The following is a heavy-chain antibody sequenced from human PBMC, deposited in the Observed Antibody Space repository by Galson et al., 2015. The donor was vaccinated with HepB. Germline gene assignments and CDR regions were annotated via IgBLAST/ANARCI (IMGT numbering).Heavy chain of an antibody. V-gene: IGHV4-34*01. CDR1: GGSSSGYY. Sequence: ETLSLTCAVYGGSSSGYYWSWIRQPPGKGLEWIGEINHSGSTNYNPSLKSRVTISVDTSKNQFSLKLSSVTAADTAVYYCARGVVRGLDYWGQGTLVTVSS. CDR3: ARGVVRGLDY. D-gene: IGHD3-10*01. J-gene: IGHJ4*02. CDR2: INHSGST.